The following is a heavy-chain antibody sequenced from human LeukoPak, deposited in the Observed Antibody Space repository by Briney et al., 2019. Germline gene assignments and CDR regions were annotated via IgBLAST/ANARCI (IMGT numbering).Heavy chain of an antibody. J-gene: IGHJ4*02. Sequence: SETLSLTCTVSGGSISSSSYYWGWIRQPPGKGLEWIGSIYYSGSTNYNPSLKSRVTISVDTSKNQFSLKLSSVTAADTAVYYCARGRGYFDWGGFDYWGQGTLVTVSS. CDR1: GGSISSSSYY. CDR2: IYYSGST. D-gene: IGHD3-9*01. CDR3: ARGRGYFDWGGFDY. V-gene: IGHV4-39*07.